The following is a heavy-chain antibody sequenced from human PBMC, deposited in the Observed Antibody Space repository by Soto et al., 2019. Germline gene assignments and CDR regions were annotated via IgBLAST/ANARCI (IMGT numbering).Heavy chain of an antibody. CDR1: ITNIYY. CDR2: IYHSGST. D-gene: IGHD2-2*01. V-gene: IGHV4-38-2*01. Sequence: SETLSLTCAVSITNIYYFGWIRQPPGKGLEWIGSIYHSGSTYYNPSLKSRVTISVETSRNQFSLKLRSVTAADTDVYFCASPRSPYCSDTSCYGGPFHYWRQGIMVTVSS. J-gene: IGHJ4*02. CDR3: ASPRSPYCSDTSCYGGPFHY.